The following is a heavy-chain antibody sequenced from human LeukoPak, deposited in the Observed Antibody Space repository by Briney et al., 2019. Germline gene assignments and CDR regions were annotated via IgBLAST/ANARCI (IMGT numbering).Heavy chain of an antibody. CDR1: GFTFSSYW. CDR2: INTDGSST. V-gene: IGHV3-74*01. Sequence: GGSLRLSCTASGFTFSSYWMHWVRQAPGKGLVWVSRINTDGSSTRYADSVKGRFTISRDNSKNTLYLQMNSLRAEDTALYYCAKPPYSSSWAIDYWGQGTLVTVSS. D-gene: IGHD6-13*01. J-gene: IGHJ4*02. CDR3: AKPPYSSSWAIDY.